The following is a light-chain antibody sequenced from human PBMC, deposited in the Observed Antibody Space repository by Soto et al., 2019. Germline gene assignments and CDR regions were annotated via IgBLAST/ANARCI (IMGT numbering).Light chain of an antibody. CDR3: AAWDDSLNGRWV. CDR1: NSNIGSNA. V-gene: IGLV1-44*01. CDR2: NND. J-gene: IGLJ3*02. Sequence: QSVLTQPPSASETPGQRVTISCSGSNSNIGSNAVNWYQLLPGTAPKLLIYNNDQRPSGVPDRFSGSKSGTSASLAISGLQSEDEADYYCAAWDDSLNGRWVFGGGTKLTVL.